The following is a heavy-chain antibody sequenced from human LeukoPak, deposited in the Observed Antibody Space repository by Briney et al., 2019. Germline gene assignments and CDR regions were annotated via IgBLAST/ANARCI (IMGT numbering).Heavy chain of an antibody. CDR1: GFTFSSYW. V-gene: IGHV3-7*01. D-gene: IGHD2/OR15-2a*01. J-gene: IGHJ4*02. CDR2: IKQDGSEK. CDR3: ARDLSWRSRVYDL. Sequence: PGGSLRLSCAASGFTFSSYWMSWVRQAPGKGLEWVANIKQDGSEKYYVDSVKGRFTISRDNAKSSMSLEMNTLRAEDTAVYYCARDLSWRSRVYDLWGQGTLVTVSS.